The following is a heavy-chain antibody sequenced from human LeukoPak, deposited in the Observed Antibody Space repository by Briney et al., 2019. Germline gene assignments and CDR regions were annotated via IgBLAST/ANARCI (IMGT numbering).Heavy chain of an antibody. CDR1: GFTFSSNS. V-gene: IGHV3-23*01. D-gene: IGHD3-22*01. Sequence: GGSLRLSCAASGFTFSSNSMNWVCEAPGKGLEWVSVFSGSGPTTSCADSVSRRFTISRDNSKTTLYLQMISLRATDPAVYYGAKVKSVTMIVVGPFDYWVQATLVTVSS. J-gene: IGHJ4*02. CDR3: AKVKSVTMIVVGPFDY. CDR2: FSGSGPTT.